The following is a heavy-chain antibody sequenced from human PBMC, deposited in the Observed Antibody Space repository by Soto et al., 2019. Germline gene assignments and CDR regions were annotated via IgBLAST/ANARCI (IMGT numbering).Heavy chain of an antibody. D-gene: IGHD6-19*01. CDR1: GGSISSSSYY. Sequence: QLQLQESGPGLVKPSETLSLTCTVSGGSISSSSYYWGWIRQPPGKGLEWIGSIYYSGSTYYNPSLKSRVTISVDTSKNQFSLKLSSVTAADTAVYYCARRLETPYPYGMDVWGQGTTVTVSS. CDR2: IYYSGST. CDR3: ARRLETPYPYGMDV. V-gene: IGHV4-39*01. J-gene: IGHJ6*02.